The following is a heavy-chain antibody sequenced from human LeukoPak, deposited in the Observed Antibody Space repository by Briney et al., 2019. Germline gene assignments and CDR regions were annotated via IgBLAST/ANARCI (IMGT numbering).Heavy chain of an antibody. CDR2: IYYSGST. J-gene: IGHJ4*02. CDR3: ARDGRGGGLDY. Sequence: SQTQSLTCNVSGGSISSGGYYWSWIRQHPGRGLEWIGYIYYSGSTYYNPSLKSRVTISVDTSKNQFSLKLSSVTAADTAVYYCARDGRGGGLDYWGQGTLVTGSS. D-gene: IGHD2-15*01. V-gene: IGHV4-31*03. CDR1: GGSISSGGYY.